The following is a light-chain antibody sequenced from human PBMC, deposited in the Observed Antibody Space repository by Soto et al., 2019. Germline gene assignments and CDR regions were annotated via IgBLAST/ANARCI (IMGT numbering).Light chain of an antibody. J-gene: IGKJ1*01. CDR3: QEFGTSRA. V-gene: IGKV3-20*01. CDR2: GAS. Sequence: EIGLTQSPGTLSLSPGERATLSCRASQSVSSSHLAWYQQKPGQAPRLLIYGASSRATGIPDRFSGSGSGTDFTLTISRLEPEDFAVYYCQEFGTSRAFGQGTKVEIK. CDR1: QSVSSSH.